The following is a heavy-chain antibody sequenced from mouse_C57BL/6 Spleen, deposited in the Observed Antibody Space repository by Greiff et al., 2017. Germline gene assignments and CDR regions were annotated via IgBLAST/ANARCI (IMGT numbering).Heavy chain of an antibody. Sequence: EVKLVESGGGLVKPGGSLKLSCAASGFTFSDYGMHWVRQAPEKGLEWVAYISSGSSTIYYADTVKGRFTIARDNAKNTLFLQMTSLRSEDTAMYYCARRNTTKGYYAMDYWGQGTSVTVSS. D-gene: IGHD2-12*01. CDR2: ISSGSSTI. J-gene: IGHJ4*01. CDR3: ARRNTTKGYYAMDY. CDR1: GFTFSDYG. V-gene: IGHV5-17*01.